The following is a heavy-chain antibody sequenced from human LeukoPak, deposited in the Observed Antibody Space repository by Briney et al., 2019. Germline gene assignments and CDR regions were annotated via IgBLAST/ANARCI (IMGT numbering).Heavy chain of an antibody. CDR2: TYYRSKWYN. V-gene: IGHV6-1*01. CDR3: ARVGPDSGNYYMGFDY. J-gene: IGHJ4*02. CDR1: GDSVSSNSAS. Sequence: SQTLSLTCAISGDSVSSNSASWNWIRQSPSRGLEWLGRTYYRSKWYNDYAVSVKSRITINPDTSKNQFSLQLNSVTPEDTAVYYCARVGPDSGNYYMGFDYWGQGTLVTVSS. D-gene: IGHD1-26*01.